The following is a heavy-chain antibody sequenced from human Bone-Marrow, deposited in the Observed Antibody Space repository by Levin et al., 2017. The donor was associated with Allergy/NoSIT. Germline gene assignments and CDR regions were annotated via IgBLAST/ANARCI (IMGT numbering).Heavy chain of an antibody. CDR2: IFHSGSA. CDR3: TKGSQQGLYGLDV. CDR1: GTSLTGNNW. D-gene: IGHD6-13*01. J-gene: IGHJ6*02. V-gene: IGHV4-4*01. Sequence: GSLRLSCTVSGTSLTGNNWWTWVRQSPNKGLEWIGEIFHSGSANYHPSLKSRVTLSIDKSKNHFSLRLGSVTAADTGVYFCTKGSQQGLYGLDVWGQGTTVTVSS.